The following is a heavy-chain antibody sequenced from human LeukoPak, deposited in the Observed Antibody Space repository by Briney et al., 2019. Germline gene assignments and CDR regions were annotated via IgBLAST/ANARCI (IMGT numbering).Heavy chain of an antibody. J-gene: IGHJ2*01. CDR1: GGSISSYY. V-gene: IGHV4-59*01. Sequence: SETLSLTCTVSGGSISSYYCSWIRQPPGKGLEWIGYIYYSGSTNYNPSLKSRVTISVDTSKNQFSLKLSSVTAADTAVYYCARDAAYYYDSSGSEGYFDLWGRGTLVTVSS. D-gene: IGHD3-22*01. CDR2: IYYSGST. CDR3: ARDAAYYYDSSGSEGYFDL.